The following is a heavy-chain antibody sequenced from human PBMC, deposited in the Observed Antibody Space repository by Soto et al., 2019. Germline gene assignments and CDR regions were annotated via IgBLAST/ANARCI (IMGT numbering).Heavy chain of an antibody. D-gene: IGHD3-16*01. V-gene: IGHV1-18*04. Sequence: ASVKVSCKASGYTFTSYGISWLRQAPGQGREWMGWISAYNGNTNYAQKLQGRVTMTTDTSTSTAYMELRSLTSDDTAIYYCARGNPFNYAGFDVWGQGTTVTVSS. CDR1: GYTFTSYG. CDR3: ARGNPFNYAGFDV. J-gene: IGHJ6*02. CDR2: ISAYNGNT.